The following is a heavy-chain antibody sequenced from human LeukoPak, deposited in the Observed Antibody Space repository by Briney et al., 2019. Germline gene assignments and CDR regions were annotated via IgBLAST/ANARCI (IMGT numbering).Heavy chain of an antibody. D-gene: IGHD5-18*01. CDR3: AKDGYPNFYYYMDV. V-gene: IGHV3-30*02. Sequence: GGSLRLSCAASGFTFSNYGMHWVRQAPGKGLEWVAFIRYDGRNKYYADSVKGRFTISRDNSKNTVYLQMNSLRPEDTAVYYCAKDGYPNFYYYMDVWGKGTTVTISS. CDR2: IRYDGRNK. J-gene: IGHJ6*03. CDR1: GFTFSNYG.